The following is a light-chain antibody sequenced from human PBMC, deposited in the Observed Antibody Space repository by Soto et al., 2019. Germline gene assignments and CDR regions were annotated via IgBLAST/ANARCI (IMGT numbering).Light chain of an antibody. CDR2: LNGDGSH. Sequence: QTVVTKSPSASASLGASVKLTCTLSRGHSTYAIAWHQQQPEKGPRYLMRLNGDGSHDKGDGIPDRFSGSTSGAERYLTISNLQSEDEADYSCQNGDTGRRVFDGATKVSV. CDR1: RGHSTYA. J-gene: IGLJ2*01. CDR3: QNGDTGRRV. V-gene: IGLV4-69*01.